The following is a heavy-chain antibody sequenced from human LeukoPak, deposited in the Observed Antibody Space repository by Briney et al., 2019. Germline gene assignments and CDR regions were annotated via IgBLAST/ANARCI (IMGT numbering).Heavy chain of an antibody. CDR2: ISAYNGNT. CDR1: GYTFTSYV. Sequence: ASVKVSCKASGYTFTSYVISWVRQAPGQGLEWMGWISAYNGNTNYAQKLQGRVTMTTDTSTSTAYMELRSLRSDDTAVYYCARDRAYYYDSSGYYPVDYWGQGTLVTVSS. CDR3: ARDRAYYYDSSGYYPVDY. J-gene: IGHJ4*02. D-gene: IGHD3-22*01. V-gene: IGHV1-18*01.